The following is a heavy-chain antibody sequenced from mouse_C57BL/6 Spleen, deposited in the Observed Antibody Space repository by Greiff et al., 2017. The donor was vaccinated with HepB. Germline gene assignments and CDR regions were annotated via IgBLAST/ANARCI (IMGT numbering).Heavy chain of an antibody. J-gene: IGHJ4*01. Sequence: VQLQQSGPELVKPGASVKMSCKASGYTFTDYNMHWVKQSHGKSLEWIGYINPNNGGTSYNQKFKGKATLTVNKSSSTAYMELRSLTSEDSAVYYCAREEYIYYGSSGYAMDYWGQGTSVTVSS. CDR1: GYTFTDYN. CDR3: AREEYIYYGSSGYAMDY. V-gene: IGHV1-22*01. D-gene: IGHD1-1*01. CDR2: INPNNGGT.